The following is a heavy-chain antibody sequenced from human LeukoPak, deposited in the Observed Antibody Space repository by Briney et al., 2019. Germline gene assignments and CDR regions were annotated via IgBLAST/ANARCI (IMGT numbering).Heavy chain of an antibody. V-gene: IGHV3-21*01. D-gene: IGHD6-13*01. CDR1: GFTFSSYS. CDR2: ISSSSSYI. J-gene: IGHJ4*02. Sequence: GGSLRLSCAASGFTFSSYSMNWVRQAPGKGLEWVSSISSSSSYIYYADSVKGRFTISRDNAKNSLYLQMNSLRAEDTAVHYCARDLNIAAAGSDYWGQGTLVTVSS. CDR3: ARDLNIAAAGSDY.